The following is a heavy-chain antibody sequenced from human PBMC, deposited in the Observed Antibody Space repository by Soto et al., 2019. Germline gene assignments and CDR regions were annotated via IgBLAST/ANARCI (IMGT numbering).Heavy chain of an antibody. CDR3: ARDSGTAVAGTANYYYYGMDV. D-gene: IGHD6-19*01. V-gene: IGHV1-2*04. CDR1: GYTFTGYY. CDR2: INPNSGGT. Sequence: ASVKVSCKASGYTFTGYYMHWVRQAPGQGLEWMGWINPNSGGTNYAQKFQGWVTMTRDTSISTAYMELSRLRSDDTAVYYCARDSGTAVAGTANYYYYGMDVWGQGTTVTVSS. J-gene: IGHJ6*02.